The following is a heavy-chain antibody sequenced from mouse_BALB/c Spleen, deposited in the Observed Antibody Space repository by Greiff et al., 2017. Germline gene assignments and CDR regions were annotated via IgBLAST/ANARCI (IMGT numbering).Heavy chain of an antibody. D-gene: IGHD2-10*02. V-gene: IGHV1-63*02. Sequence: QVQLQQSGAELVRPGTSVKISCKASGYTFTNYWLGWVKQRPGHGLEWIGDIYPGGGYTNYNEKFKGKATLTADTSSSTAYMQLSSLTSEDSAVYFCARWKYGNPSYWYFDVWGAGTTVTVPS. CDR1: GYTFTNYW. J-gene: IGHJ1*01. CDR3: ARWKYGNPSYWYFDV. CDR2: IYPGGGYT.